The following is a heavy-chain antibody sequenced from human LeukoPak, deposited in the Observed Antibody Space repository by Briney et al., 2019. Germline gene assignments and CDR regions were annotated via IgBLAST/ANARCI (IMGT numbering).Heavy chain of an antibody. D-gene: IGHD3-3*01. Sequence: ASVKVSCKASGYSFTSYYMHWVRQAPGQGLEWVGIINPNAGITNYAQRFQGRVTMTRDMSTSTVYMELSSLSSEDTAVYYCARDRPMGKYYDFWSGYYTRGDYYYYMDVWGKGTTVTVSS. J-gene: IGHJ6*03. CDR1: GYSFTSYY. CDR3: ARDRPMGKYYDFWSGYYTRGDYYYYMDV. CDR2: INPNAGIT. V-gene: IGHV1-46*01.